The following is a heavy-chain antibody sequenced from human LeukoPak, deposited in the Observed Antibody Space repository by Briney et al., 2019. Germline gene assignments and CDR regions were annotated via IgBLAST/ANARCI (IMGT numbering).Heavy chain of an antibody. D-gene: IGHD4-17*01. J-gene: IGHJ4*02. CDR3: ARGYYGDYVGDY. Sequence: GGSLRLSCAASGFTFSSYAMNWVRQAPGKGLEWVSSISSSSSYIYYADSVKGRFTISRDNAKNSLYLQMNSLRAEDTAVYYCARGYYGDYVGDYWGQGTLVTVSS. CDR2: ISSSSSYI. CDR1: GFTFSSYA. V-gene: IGHV3-21*01.